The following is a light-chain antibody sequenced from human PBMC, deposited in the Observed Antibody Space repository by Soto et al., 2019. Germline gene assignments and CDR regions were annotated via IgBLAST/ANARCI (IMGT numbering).Light chain of an antibody. CDR2: GAS. V-gene: IGKV3-20*01. CDR1: QSVRSN. J-gene: IGKJ1*01. CDR3: QQYGSSGT. Sequence: IVMTQSPATLSVSPGERATLSCRASQSVRSNLAWYQQKPGRAPRLLMYGASNRVTGVPARFSGSGSGTDFTLTISRLEPEDFAVYYCQQYGSSGTFGQGTKVDIK.